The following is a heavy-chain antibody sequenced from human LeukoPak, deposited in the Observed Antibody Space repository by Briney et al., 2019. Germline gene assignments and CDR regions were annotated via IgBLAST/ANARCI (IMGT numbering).Heavy chain of an antibody. CDR3: ARDLLYCSGGSCSYYFDY. V-gene: IGHV3-30*02. CDR1: GFTFSSYG. Sequence: GGSLRLSCAASGFTFSSYGMHWVRQAPGKGLEWVAFIRYDGSNKYYADSVKGRFTISRDNSKNTLYLQMNSLRAEDTAVYYCARDLLYCSGGSCSYYFDYWGQGTLVTVSS. J-gene: IGHJ4*02. CDR2: IRYDGSNK. D-gene: IGHD2-15*01.